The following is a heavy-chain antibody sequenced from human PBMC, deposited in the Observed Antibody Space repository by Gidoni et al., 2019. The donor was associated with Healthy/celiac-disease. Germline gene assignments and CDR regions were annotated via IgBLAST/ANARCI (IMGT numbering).Heavy chain of an antibody. CDR3: TRVPGPYSNYALGDY. CDR1: GFTFGDYA. J-gene: IGHJ4*02. D-gene: IGHD4-4*01. Sequence: EVQLVASGGGLVQPGRSLRLSCTASGFTFGDYAMSWFRQAPGKGLEWVGFIRSKAYGGTTEYAASVKGRFTISRDDSKSIAYLQMNSLKTEDTAVYYCTRVPGPYSNYALGDYWGQGTLVTVSS. V-gene: IGHV3-49*03. CDR2: IRSKAYGGTT.